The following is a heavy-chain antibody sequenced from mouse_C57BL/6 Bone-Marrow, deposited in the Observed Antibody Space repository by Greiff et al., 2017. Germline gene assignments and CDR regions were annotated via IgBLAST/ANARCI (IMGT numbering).Heavy chain of an antibody. D-gene: IGHD2-1*01. Sequence: VQLQESGAELVKPGASVKMSCKASGYTFTTYPIEWMKQNHGKSLEWIGNFHPYNDDTKYNEKFKGKATLTVEKSSSTVYLELSRLTADDSAVYYCARGGNYGGYYFDYWGQGTTLTVSS. CDR3: ARGGNYGGYYFDY. CDR1: GYTFTTYP. J-gene: IGHJ2*01. CDR2: FHPYNDDT. V-gene: IGHV1-47*01.